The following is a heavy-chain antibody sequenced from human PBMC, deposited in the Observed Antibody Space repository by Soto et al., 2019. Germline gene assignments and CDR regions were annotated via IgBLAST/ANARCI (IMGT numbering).Heavy chain of an antibody. D-gene: IGHD3-10*01. CDR2: IYYSGST. Sequence: LSLTCTVSGGSISSYYWSWIRQPPGKGLEWIGYIYYSGSTNYNPSLKSRVTISVDTSKNQFSLKLSSVTAADTAVYYCARHLSGGLWFGELLSGAFDIWGQGTMVTVSS. CDR3: ARHLSGGLWFGELLSGAFDI. V-gene: IGHV4-59*08. CDR1: GGSISSYY. J-gene: IGHJ3*02.